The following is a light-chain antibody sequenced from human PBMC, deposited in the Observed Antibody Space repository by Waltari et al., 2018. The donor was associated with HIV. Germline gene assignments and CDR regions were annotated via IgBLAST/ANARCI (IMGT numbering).Light chain of an antibody. J-gene: IGLJ1*01. V-gene: IGLV3-25*03. CDR1: ALPKKY. CDR3: QSADSSGSYV. Sequence: YELTQPPSVSVSPGQTARITCSGDALPKKYVYWYQQRPGQAPVLVIYKDSERPSGIPERFSGSSSGTTVTLTISGVQAEDEADYYCQSADSSGSYVFGIGTTVTVL. CDR2: KDS.